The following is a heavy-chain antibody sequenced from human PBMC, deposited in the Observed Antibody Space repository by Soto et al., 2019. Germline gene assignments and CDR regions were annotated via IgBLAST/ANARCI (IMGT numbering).Heavy chain of an antibody. CDR2: IYSGGST. Sequence: PGGSLRLSCAASGFTVSSNYMSWVRQAPGKGLEWVSVIYSGGSTYYADSVKGRFTISRDNSKNTLYLQMNSLRAEDTAVYYCASSKGGNSNSPFDYWGQGTLVTVSS. D-gene: IGHD4-4*01. CDR1: GFTVSSNY. J-gene: IGHJ4*02. CDR3: ASSKGGNSNSPFDY. V-gene: IGHV3-53*01.